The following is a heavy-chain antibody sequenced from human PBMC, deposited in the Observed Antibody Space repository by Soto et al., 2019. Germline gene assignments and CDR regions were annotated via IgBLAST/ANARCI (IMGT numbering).Heavy chain of an antibody. CDR2: ISYDGSNK. CDR1: GFTFSSYA. D-gene: IGHD3-22*01. CDR3: ASVRADYYDSGGPLGY. Sequence: QVQLVESGGGVVQPGRSLRLSCAASGFTFSSYAMHWVRQAPGKGLEWVAVISYDGSNKYYADSVKGRFTISRDNSKNTLYLQMNSLRAEDTAVYYCASVRADYYDSGGPLGYWGQGTLVTVSS. J-gene: IGHJ4*02. V-gene: IGHV3-30-3*01.